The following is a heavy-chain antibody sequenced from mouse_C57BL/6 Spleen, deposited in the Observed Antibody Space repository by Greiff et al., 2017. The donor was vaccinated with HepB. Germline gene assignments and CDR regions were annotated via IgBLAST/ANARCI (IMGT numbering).Heavy chain of an antibody. J-gene: IGHJ4*01. CDR1: GYTFTDYY. Sequence: EVQLQQSGPVLVKPGASVKMSCKASGYTFTDYYMNWVKQSHGKSLEWIGVINPYNGGTSYNQKFKGKATLTVDKSSSTAYMELNSLTSEDSAVYYCARDYGSSYVYAMDYWGQGTSVTVSS. CDR3: ARDYGSSYVYAMDY. CDR2: INPYNGGT. D-gene: IGHD1-1*01. V-gene: IGHV1-19*01.